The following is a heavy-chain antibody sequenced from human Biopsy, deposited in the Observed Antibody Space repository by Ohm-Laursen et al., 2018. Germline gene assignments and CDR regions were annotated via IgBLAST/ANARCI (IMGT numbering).Heavy chain of an antibody. CDR1: GGSISSDY. Sequence: PSDTLSLTCTVSGGSISSDYWNWIRQPPGKGLEWIGYIYYSGTTDYSPSLKSRVTISIDKSKNQFFLRLNSVTAADTAVYYCARATNSTGWPYYYFYGMDVWGQGTTVTVSS. D-gene: IGHD2/OR15-2a*01. J-gene: IGHJ6*02. CDR3: ARATNSTGWPYYYFYGMDV. CDR2: IYYSGTT. V-gene: IGHV4-59*07.